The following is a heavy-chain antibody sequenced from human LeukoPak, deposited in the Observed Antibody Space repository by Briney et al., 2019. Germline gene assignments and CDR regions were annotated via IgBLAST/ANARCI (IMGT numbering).Heavy chain of an antibody. D-gene: IGHD2-21*01. CDR1: GGSFSGYY. CDR3: ARAPARGGDFDY. CDR2: INHSGST. V-gene: IGHV4-34*01. Sequence: SETLSLTCAVYGGSFSGYYWSWIRQPPGKGREWIGEINHSGSTNYNPSLKSRVTISVDTSKNQFSLKLSSVTAADTAVYYCARAPARGGDFDYWGQGTLVTVSS. J-gene: IGHJ4*02.